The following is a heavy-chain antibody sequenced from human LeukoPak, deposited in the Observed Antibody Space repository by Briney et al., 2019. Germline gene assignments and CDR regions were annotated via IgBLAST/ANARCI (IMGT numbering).Heavy chain of an antibody. Sequence: GASVTVSCKASGGTFSSYAISWVRQAPGQGLEWMGGIIPIFGTANYAQKFQGRVTITTDESTSTAYMELSSLRSEDTAVYYCAGVVAGGYYYYYYMDVWGKGTTVTVSS. CDR1: GGTFSSYA. CDR2: IIPIFGTA. CDR3: AGVVAGGYYYYYYMDV. D-gene: IGHD2-15*01. V-gene: IGHV1-69*05. J-gene: IGHJ6*03.